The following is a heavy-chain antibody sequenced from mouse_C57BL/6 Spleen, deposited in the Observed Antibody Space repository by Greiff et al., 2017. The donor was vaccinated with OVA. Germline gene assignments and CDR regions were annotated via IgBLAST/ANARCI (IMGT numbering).Heavy chain of an antibody. CDR3: AKKLYSNYEGDYAVDY. CDR2: ISSGSSTI. CDR1: GFTFSDYG. J-gene: IGHJ4*01. V-gene: IGHV5-17*01. D-gene: IGHD2-5*01. Sequence: EVQVVESGGGLVKPGGSLKLSCAASGFTFSDYGMHWVRQAPEKGLEWVAYISSGSSTIYYADTVKGRFTISRDNAKNTLFLQMTSLRSEDTAMYYCAKKLYSNYEGDYAVDYWGQGTSVTVSS.